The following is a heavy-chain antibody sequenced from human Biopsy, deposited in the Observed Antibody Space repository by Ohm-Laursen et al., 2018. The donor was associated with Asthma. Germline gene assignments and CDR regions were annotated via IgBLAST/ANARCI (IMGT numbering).Heavy chain of an antibody. CDR1: AYTFIGYH. D-gene: IGHD7-27*01. V-gene: IGHV1-2*06. CDR3: ARVQKSPGDRWFDP. CDR2: INPNSGAT. J-gene: IGHJ5*02. Sequence: SVKVSCKASAYTFIGYHLHWVRQAPGEGLEWMGRINPNSGATIYAQKFQGRVTMTRDTSISTAYMELSRLTSDDTAVYYCARVQKSPGDRWFDPWGQGTLVTVSS.